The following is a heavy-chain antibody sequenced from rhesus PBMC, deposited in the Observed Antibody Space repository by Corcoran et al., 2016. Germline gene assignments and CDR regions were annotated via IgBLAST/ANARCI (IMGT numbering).Heavy chain of an antibody. D-gene: IGHD6-13*01. CDR3: AKLSGSWSS. CDR2: IYPGYSDP. Sequence: EVQLVQSGAEVKRPGESLRISCKTSGYSFTSSWISWVRQMPGKGLEWMGIIYPGYSDPRYNPSFQGHVTISADKSISTTYLQWSSLKASDTATYYCAKLSGSWSSWGQGVLVTVSS. CDR1: GYSFTSSW. V-gene: IGHV5S1*01. J-gene: IGHJ4*01.